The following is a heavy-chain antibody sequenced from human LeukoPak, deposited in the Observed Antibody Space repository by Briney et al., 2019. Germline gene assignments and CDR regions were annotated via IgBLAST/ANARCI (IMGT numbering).Heavy chain of an antibody. D-gene: IGHD3-22*01. CDR3: AIMHPYYDGSGYWVQ. J-gene: IGHJ4*02. V-gene: IGHV3-23*01. CDR2: ISTSGGSS. Sequence: GSLRLFCAASGFTFGSYAMSWVRQAPGKGLEWVSGISTSGGSSSYADSVKGRFTISRDNPRNTLYMEMNSLRAEDTALYYCAIMHPYYDGSGYWVQWGQGTLVTVSS. CDR1: GFTFGSYA.